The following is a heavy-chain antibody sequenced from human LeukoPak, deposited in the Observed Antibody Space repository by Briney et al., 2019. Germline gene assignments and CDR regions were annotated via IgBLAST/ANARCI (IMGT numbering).Heavy chain of an antibody. J-gene: IGHJ4*02. D-gene: IGHD3-22*01. V-gene: IGHV3-21*01. CDR3: ARTFSEYYSDRGGYYNSPSDF. CDR1: GFTFTIYG. Sequence: GGSLRLSCAASGFTFTIYGMNWVRQAPGKGLEWVYYADSVKGRFTFSRDNAKNLLYLQMNSLRAEDTAVYYCARTFSEYYSDRGGYYNSPSDFWGQGTLVIVSS.